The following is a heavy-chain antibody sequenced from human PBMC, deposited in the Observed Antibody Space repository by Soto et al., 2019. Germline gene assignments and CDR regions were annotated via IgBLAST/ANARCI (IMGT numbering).Heavy chain of an antibody. CDR3: AKRRYYGSGSSFAEYFQH. CDR1: GFTFSSYA. D-gene: IGHD3-10*01. J-gene: IGHJ1*01. CDR2: ISGSGGST. Sequence: EVQLLESGGGLVQPGGSLRLSCAASGFTFSSYAMSWARQAPGKGLEWVSAISGSGGSTYYADSVKGRFTISRDNSKNTLYLQMNSLRAEDTAVYYCAKRRYYGSGSSFAEYFQHWGQGTLVTVSS. V-gene: IGHV3-23*01.